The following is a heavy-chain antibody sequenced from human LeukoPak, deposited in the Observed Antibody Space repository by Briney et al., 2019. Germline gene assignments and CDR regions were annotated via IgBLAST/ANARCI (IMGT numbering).Heavy chain of an antibody. CDR3: ARDRGVVVPGAFDI. CDR1: GGTFSSYA. Sequence: SVKVSCKASGGTFSSYAISWVRQAPGQGLEWMGGIIPIFGTANYAQKFQGRVTITTDESTSTAYMELSSLRSEDTAVYYCARDRGVVVPGAFDIWGQGTMVTVSS. J-gene: IGHJ3*02. V-gene: IGHV1-69*05. CDR2: IIPIFGTA. D-gene: IGHD2-2*01.